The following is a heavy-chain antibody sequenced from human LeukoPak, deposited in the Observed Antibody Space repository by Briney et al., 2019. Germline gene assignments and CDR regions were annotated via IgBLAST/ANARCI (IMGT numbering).Heavy chain of an antibody. CDR1: GFTFNNYG. Sequence: PGKSLRLSCAASGFTFNNYGMHWVRQTPGKGLEWVAVISYDGRNKHYPDSVKGRFTISRDISTDTLWLQMDSLRTEDTAVYYCARDGTNSPRDAFDIWGQGTMVTVSS. D-gene: IGHD4-23*01. V-gene: IGHV3-30*03. J-gene: IGHJ3*02. CDR3: ARDGTNSPRDAFDI. CDR2: ISYDGRNK.